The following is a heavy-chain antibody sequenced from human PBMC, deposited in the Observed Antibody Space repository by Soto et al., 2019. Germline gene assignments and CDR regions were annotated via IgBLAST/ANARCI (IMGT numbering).Heavy chain of an antibody. CDR2: ISYDGSNK. CDR3: AKRYSSTLDV. V-gene: IGHV3-30*18. CDR1: GFTFSNYD. J-gene: IGHJ6*02. D-gene: IGHD6-13*01. Sequence: QVQLVESGGGVVQPGRSLRLSCAASGFTFSNYDMHWVRQAPGKGLEWVAVISYDGSNKYYADSVKGRFTISRDNSMNTLHLQMHSLRAEDTAVYYCAKRYSSTLDVWGQGTTVTVSS.